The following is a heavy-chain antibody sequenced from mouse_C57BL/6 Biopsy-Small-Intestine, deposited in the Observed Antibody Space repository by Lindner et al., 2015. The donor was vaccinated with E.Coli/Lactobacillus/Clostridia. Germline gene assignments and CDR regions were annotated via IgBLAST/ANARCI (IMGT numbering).Heavy chain of an antibody. D-gene: IGHD2-5*01. J-gene: IGHJ1*01. CDR3: ARGGSFSNFRYFDV. CDR1: GYAFSRTW. CDR2: IYPGDGDN. V-gene: IGHV1-82*01. Sequence: VQLQESGPELVKPGASVKISCKASGYAFSRTWMNWVKQRPGKGPEWIGRIYPGDGDNYYNGKFKGKATLTADKSSSTAYMQLSSLTSEDSAVYFCARGGSFSNFRYFDVWGAGTTVTVSS.